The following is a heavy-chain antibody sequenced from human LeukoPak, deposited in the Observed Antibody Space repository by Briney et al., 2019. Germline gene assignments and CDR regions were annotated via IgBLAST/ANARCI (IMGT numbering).Heavy chain of an antibody. D-gene: IGHD3-22*01. CDR3: ARDYYDSSGYYRDAFDI. V-gene: IGHV4-59*11. Sequence: SETLSLTCSVSGASISSHYWSWIRQPPGKGLEWIGYIHYSGSTNCNPSLKSRVTMSVDTSKNQFSLKLSSVTAADTAVYYCARDYYDSSGYYRDAFDIWGQGTMVTVSS. CDR2: IHYSGST. J-gene: IGHJ3*02. CDR1: GASISSHY.